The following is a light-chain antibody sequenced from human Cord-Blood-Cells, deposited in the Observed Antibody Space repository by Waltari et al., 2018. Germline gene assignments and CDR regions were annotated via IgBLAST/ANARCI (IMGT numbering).Light chain of an antibody. V-gene: IGLV2-23*01. CDR3: CSYAGSSTWV. CDR1: SSDGGRYNL. J-gene: IGLJ3*02. CDR2: EGS. Sequence: QSALTPPASVSGSPGQSITISCTGTSSDGGRYNLVSWSQHQPGKAPKLMIYEGSKRPSGVSNRFSGSKSGNTASLTISGLQAEDEADYYCCSYAGSSTWVFGGGTKLTVL.